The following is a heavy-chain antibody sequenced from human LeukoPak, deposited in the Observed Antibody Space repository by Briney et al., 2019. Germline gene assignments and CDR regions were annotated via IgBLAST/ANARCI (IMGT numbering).Heavy chain of an antibody. CDR1: GFTFSNYV. Sequence: PWGSLTLTCTASGFTFSNYVMTWVRQAPGKGLEWVSGISDSGGSTYYADSVKGRFTISRDNSKNTVYLQINSLRAEDTAVYYCAKGHSQGGFDYWGRAPLITVSS. V-gene: IGHV3-23*01. J-gene: IGHJ4*02. D-gene: IGHD6-13*01. CDR3: AKGHSQGGFDY. CDR2: ISDSGGST.